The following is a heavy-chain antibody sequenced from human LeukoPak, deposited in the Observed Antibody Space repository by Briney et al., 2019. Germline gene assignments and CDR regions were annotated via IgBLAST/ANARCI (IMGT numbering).Heavy chain of an antibody. CDR3: APQGAYCGGDCYCD. D-gene: IGHD2-21*02. Sequence: GGSLRLSCAASGLTFGSYAMNWVRQAPGKGLEWVSAISGSGGSTYYADSVKGRFTISRDNSKNTLYLQMNSLRAEDTAVYYCAPQGAYCGGDCYCDWGQGTLVTVSS. V-gene: IGHV3-23*01. J-gene: IGHJ4*02. CDR2: ISGSGGST. CDR1: GLTFGSYA.